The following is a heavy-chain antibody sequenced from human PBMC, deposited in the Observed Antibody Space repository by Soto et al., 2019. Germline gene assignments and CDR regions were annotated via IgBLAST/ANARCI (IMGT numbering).Heavy chain of an antibody. V-gene: IGHV3-9*01. D-gene: IGHD2-21*01. CDR3: ARDHMCGGDSRLYPVDD. CDR2: ISWNRCST. CDR1: GFTFADYA. J-gene: IGHJ4*02. Sequence: EVQLVESGGGLVQPGRSLRLSCAASGFTFADYALHWVRQAPGKSLEWVSGISWNRCSTGYADSVKGRFIVSRDNPNTFLYLQLNRLRHDDAPCYYCARDHMCGGDSRLYPVDDWGQGTLVTVSS.